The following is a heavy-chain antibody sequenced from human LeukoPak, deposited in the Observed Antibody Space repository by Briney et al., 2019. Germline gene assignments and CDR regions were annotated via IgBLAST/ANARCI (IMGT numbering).Heavy chain of an antibody. J-gene: IGHJ3*02. D-gene: IGHD5-12*01. Sequence: PGGSLRLSCAASGFTFNNYWMHWVRQAPGKGLVWVSRINSDGGSTIYADSVKGRFTISRDNAKNTLYLQMNSLRAEDTAVFYCARVGFGGALDIWGQGTMVTVS. V-gene: IGHV3-74*01. CDR1: GFTFNNYW. CDR2: INSDGGST. CDR3: ARVGFGGALDI.